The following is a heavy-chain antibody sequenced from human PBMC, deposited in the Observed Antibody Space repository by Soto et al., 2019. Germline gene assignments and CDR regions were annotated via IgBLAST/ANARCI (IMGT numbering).Heavy chain of an antibody. Sequence: EVQLLESGGDLVQPGGSLRLSCAASEFTFSSYAMNWVRQAPGKGLEGVSVISGGGGTTYYADSVKGRFRISRDNSKNTLYLQMNSLRVEDTAVYYCAKGKVAYDNSGLQYFYYFPMNVWGQGTTVTVSS. CDR1: EFTFSSYA. J-gene: IGHJ6*02. CDR2: ISGGGGTT. V-gene: IGHV3-23*01. CDR3: AKGKVAYDNSGLQYFYYFPMNV. D-gene: IGHD3-22*01.